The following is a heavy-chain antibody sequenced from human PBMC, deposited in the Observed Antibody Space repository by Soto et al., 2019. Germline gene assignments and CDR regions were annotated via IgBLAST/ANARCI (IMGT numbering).Heavy chain of an antibody. D-gene: IGHD3-16*01. CDR2: INSSGST. V-gene: IGHV4-39*01. CDR3: SRRAPEGVDP. J-gene: IGHJ5*02. CDR1: GASFGTSAYY. Sequence: QLQLLESGPGLVKPSGTLSLSCTVSGASFGTSAYYWGWIRRAPGKGLEWIGSINSSGSTFSNPSLKSRVTISVDTSKTQSSLNLTSVTAADTALYYCSRRAPEGVDPWGQGTLVTVSS.